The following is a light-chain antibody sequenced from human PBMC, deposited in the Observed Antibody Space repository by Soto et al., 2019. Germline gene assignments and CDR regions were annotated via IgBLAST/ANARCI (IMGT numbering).Light chain of an antibody. J-gene: IGKJ1*01. CDR1: QSISSW. Sequence: DIQMTQSPSTLSASVGDRVTITCRASQSISSWLAWYQQKPGKAPKLLIYKASSLESGVPSRFSGSGSGTEFTLTISRLQPDDFATYDCQQYNSYSRTFGQGTKVESK. CDR2: KAS. CDR3: QQYNSYSRT. V-gene: IGKV1-5*03.